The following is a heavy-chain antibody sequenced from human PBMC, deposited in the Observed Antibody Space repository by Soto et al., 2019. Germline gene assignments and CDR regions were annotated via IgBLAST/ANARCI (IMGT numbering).Heavy chain of an antibody. CDR1: GFNFITFS. J-gene: IGHJ3*02. CDR2: ISASSSSI. V-gene: IGHV3-21*01. D-gene: IGHD1-20*01. CDR3: VRDAYNRDAFDI. Sequence: DVQLVESGGGLVKPGGSLRLSCAASGFNFITFSMNWVRQAPGKGLEWVSSISASSSSIYYAESVTGRFTVSRDNAKNSLYRQMNSLTAEDTALYYCVRDAYNRDAFDIWGQGTTVTVSS.